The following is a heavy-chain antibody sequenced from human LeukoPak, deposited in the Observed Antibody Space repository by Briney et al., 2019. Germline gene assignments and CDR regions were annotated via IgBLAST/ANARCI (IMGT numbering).Heavy chain of an antibody. CDR2: ISYDGSNK. CDR3: AKDDGDYSPSDY. Sequence: GGSLRLSCAAAGFTFSSYGMHWVRRAPGKGLEWVAVISYDGSNKYYADSVKGRFTISRDNSKNTLYLQMNSLRAEDTAVYYCAKDDGDYSPSDYWGQGTLVTVSS. D-gene: IGHD4-17*01. J-gene: IGHJ4*02. V-gene: IGHV3-30*18. CDR1: GFTFSSYG.